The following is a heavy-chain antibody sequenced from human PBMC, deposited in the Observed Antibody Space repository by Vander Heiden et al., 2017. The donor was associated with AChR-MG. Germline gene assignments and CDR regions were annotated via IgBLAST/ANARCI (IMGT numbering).Heavy chain of an antibody. D-gene: IGHD3-22*01. Sequence: QVQLVQSGAEVKKPGSSVKVSCKASGGTFSSYAISWVRQAPGQGLEWMGGIIPIFGTANYAQKFQGRVTITADESTSTAYMELSSLRSEDTAVYYCARDPSNYYDSSRAFDIWGQGTMVTVSS. V-gene: IGHV1-69*01. J-gene: IGHJ3*02. CDR2: IIPIFGTA. CDR1: GGTFSSYA. CDR3: ARDPSNYYDSSRAFDI.